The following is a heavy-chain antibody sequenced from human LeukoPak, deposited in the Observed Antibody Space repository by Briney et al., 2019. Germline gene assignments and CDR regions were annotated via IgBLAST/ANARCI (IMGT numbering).Heavy chain of an antibody. CDR3: ARDAKLRYFDWLPELGAFDI. CDR1: GFTFSSYG. J-gene: IGHJ3*02. CDR2: ISGSGGST. Sequence: GGTLRLSCAASGFTFSSYGMSWVRQAPGKGLEWVSAISGSGGSTYYADSVKGRFTISRDNAKNSLYLQMNSLRAEDTAVYYCARDAKLRYFDWLPELGAFDIWGQGTMVTVSS. V-gene: IGHV3-23*01. D-gene: IGHD3-9*01.